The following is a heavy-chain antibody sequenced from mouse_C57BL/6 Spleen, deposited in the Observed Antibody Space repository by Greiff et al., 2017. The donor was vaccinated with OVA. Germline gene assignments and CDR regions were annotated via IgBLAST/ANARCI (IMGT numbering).Heavy chain of an antibody. Sequence: VKLQESGPELVKPGASVKISCKASGYAFSSSWMNWVKQRPGKGLEWIGRIYPGDGDTNYNGKFKGKATLTADKSSSTAYMQLSSLTSEDSAVYFCARDPLAYWGQGTLVTVSA. CDR2: IYPGDGDT. J-gene: IGHJ3*01. CDR3: ARDPLAY. CDR1: GYAFSSSW. V-gene: IGHV1-82*01.